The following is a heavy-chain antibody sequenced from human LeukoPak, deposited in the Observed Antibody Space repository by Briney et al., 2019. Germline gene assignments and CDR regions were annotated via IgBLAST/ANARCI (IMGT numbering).Heavy chain of an antibody. V-gene: IGHV3-48*04. J-gene: IGHJ3*02. Sequence: GGSLRLSCAASGFTFSSYTMNWVRQAPGKGLEWVSYISSSSSTIYYADSVKGRFTISRDNAKNSLYLPMNSMRAEDTAVYYCARAHYDSSGYEAFDIWGQGTMVTVSS. CDR1: GFTFSSYT. CDR3: ARAHYDSSGYEAFDI. D-gene: IGHD3-22*01. CDR2: ISSSSSTI.